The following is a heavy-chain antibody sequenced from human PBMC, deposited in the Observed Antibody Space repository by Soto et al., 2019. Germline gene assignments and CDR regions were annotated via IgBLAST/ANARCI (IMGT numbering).Heavy chain of an antibody. CDR3: ARVGIGEARDSFSP. Sequence: QVQLQQWGAGLLKPSETLSLTCAVYGGSFSGYYWSWIRQPPGKGLEWIGEINHSGSTNYNTSLKSRVTISVDTSKNQFSLKMGAVTAADTAVYYCARVGIGEARDSFSPWGKGTLVTVSS. J-gene: IGHJ5*02. CDR2: INHSGST. CDR1: GGSFSGYY. D-gene: IGHD3-10*01. V-gene: IGHV4-34*01.